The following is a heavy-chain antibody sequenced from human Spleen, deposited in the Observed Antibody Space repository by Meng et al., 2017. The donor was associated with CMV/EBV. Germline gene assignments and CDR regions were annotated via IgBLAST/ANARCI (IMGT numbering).Heavy chain of an antibody. CDR2: ISSSSSTI. V-gene: IGHV3-48*04. CDR1: GFTFSSYS. Sequence: GESLKISCAASGFTFSSYSMNWVRQAPGKGLEWVSYISSSSSTIYYADSVKGRFTISRDNAKNSLYLQMNSLRAEDTAVYYCARVSSTAFDIWGQGTMVTVSS. CDR3: ARVSSTAFDI. D-gene: IGHD2-2*01. J-gene: IGHJ3*02.